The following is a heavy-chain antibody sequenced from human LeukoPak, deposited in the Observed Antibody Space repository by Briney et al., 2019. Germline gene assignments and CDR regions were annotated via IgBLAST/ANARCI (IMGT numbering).Heavy chain of an antibody. CDR1: GYTFTSYY. J-gene: IGHJ6*02. D-gene: IGHD6-13*01. Sequence: GASVKVSCKASGYTFTSYYMHWVRQAPGQGLEWMGIINPGGGSTNYARQFQGRVTVTRDTSTSTVYMELSSLRSEDTAVYHCARGQQGRVGYFYGLDVWGQGTTVTVSS. CDR3: ARGQQGRVGYFYGLDV. V-gene: IGHV1-46*01. CDR2: INPGGGST.